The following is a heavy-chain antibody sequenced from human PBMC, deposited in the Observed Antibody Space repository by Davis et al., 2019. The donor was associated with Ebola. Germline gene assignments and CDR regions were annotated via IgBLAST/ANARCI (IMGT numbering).Heavy chain of an antibody. D-gene: IGHD6-19*01. J-gene: IGHJ5*02. V-gene: IGHV4-34*01. CDR1: GWSFSGYY. Sequence: MPSETLSLTCAVSGWSFSGYYWSWIRQPPGKGLEWIGEINHSGSTNYNPSLKSRVTISVDTSKNQFSLKLSSVTAADTAVYYCARGGVRYSSGWYRREETNWFDPWGQGTLVTVSS. CDR3: ARGGVRYSSGWYRREETNWFDP. CDR2: INHSGST.